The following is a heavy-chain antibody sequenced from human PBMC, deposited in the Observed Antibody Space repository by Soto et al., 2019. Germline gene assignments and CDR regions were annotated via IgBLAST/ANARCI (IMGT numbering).Heavy chain of an antibody. CDR1: GGSINSGGYY. Sequence: QVQLQESGPGLVKPSQTLSLTCAVSGGSINSGGYYWSWISQHPGKGLEWIGCIYYSGNTYYNPSLKSRVTISVDTSMNQFSLKLSSVTAADTAVYYCARVSTLGYCSGGSCYRIDSWGQGTLLTVSS. V-gene: IGHV4-31*11. CDR3: ARVSTLGYCSGGSCYRIDS. CDR2: IYYSGNT. D-gene: IGHD2-15*01. J-gene: IGHJ4*02.